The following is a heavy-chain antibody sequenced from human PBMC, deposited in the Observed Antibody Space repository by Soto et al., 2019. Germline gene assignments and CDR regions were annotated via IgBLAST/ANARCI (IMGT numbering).Heavy chain of an antibody. Sequence: QVQLVQSGAEVKKPGASVKVSCKASGYTFTSYGISWVRQAPGQGLEWMGWISAYNGNTNYAQKLQGRVTMTTDTSTSTAYMELRSLRSDGTAVYYCARDVGYCSSTSCYPSFYYYYYGMDVWGQGTTVTVSS. D-gene: IGHD2-2*01. CDR3: ARDVGYCSSTSCYPSFYYYYYGMDV. CDR2: ISAYNGNT. V-gene: IGHV1-18*01. CDR1: GYTFTSYG. J-gene: IGHJ6*02.